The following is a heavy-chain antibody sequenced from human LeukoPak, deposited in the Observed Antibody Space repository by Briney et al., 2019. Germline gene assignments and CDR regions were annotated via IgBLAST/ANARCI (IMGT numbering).Heavy chain of an antibody. D-gene: IGHD6-13*01. V-gene: IGHV3-7*01. J-gene: IGHJ4*02. Sequence: GGSLRLSCGASGFTFSSYWMTWVRQVPGKGPEWVANTKEDGSAKYYLDSVKGRFTISRDNAKNALYLEMNSLRVEDTAVYYCARDDSSSWYAGIFDYWGQGTLVTVSS. CDR2: TKEDGSAK. CDR1: GFTFSSYW. CDR3: ARDDSSSWYAGIFDY.